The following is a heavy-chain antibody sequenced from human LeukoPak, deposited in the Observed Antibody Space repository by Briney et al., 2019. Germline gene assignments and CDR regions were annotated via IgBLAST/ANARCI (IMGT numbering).Heavy chain of an antibody. CDR2: VYDTGST. V-gene: IGHV4-59*01. Sequence: PSETLSLTCTVSFGSISIYYWSWIRQPPGKGLEWIGYVYDTGSTHYTPSVKSRITISVDTSKIQCSLKQTSMTAAGTAMYCCARWNGPFDIWGQGTMVTVSS. D-gene: IGHD1-1*01. J-gene: IGHJ3*02. CDR3: ARWNGPFDI. CDR1: FGSISIYY.